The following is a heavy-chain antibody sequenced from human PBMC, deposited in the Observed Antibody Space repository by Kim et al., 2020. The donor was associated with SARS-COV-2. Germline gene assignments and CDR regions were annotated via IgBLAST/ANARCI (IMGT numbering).Heavy chain of an antibody. CDR2: GYYSGSA. D-gene: IGHD2-2*01. Sequence: SETLSLTCTVSGGSISNYYWSWIRHRPEQGLEWVGYGYYSGSANTNPSLTSKSTITIAASKTKISLYLSPVTAADTAVAYCARSISAPADAVEV. V-gene: IGHV4-59*01. CDR3: ARSISAPADAVEV. CDR1: GGSISNYY. J-gene: IGHJ3*01.